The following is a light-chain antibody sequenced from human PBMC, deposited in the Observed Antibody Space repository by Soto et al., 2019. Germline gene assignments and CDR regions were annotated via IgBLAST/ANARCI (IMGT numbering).Light chain of an antibody. J-gene: IGKJ5*01. CDR3: QQIKSFPST. Sequence: DIQMTQSPPTLSASVGDRVTITCRASQSISSWLAWYQQKPGKAPKLLIYDASILDSGVPSRFSGSGSGTDFTLNNSSLKDEDLAYYCNQQIKSFPSTFGQGTRLEV. V-gene: IGKV1-5*01. CDR1: QSISSW. CDR2: DAS.